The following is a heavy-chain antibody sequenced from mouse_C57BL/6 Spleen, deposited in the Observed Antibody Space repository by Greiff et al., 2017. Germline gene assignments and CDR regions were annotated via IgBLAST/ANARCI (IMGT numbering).Heavy chain of an antibody. CDR3: ARDPPNYYGSPYYFDY. CDR1: GFTFSSYA. D-gene: IGHD1-1*01. J-gene: IGHJ2*01. V-gene: IGHV5-4*01. Sequence: VQLKESGGGLVKPGGSLKLSCAASGFTFSSYAMSWVRQTPEKRLEWVATISDGGSYTYYPDNVKGRFTISRDNAKNNLYLQMSHLKSEDTAMYYCARDPPNYYGSPYYFDYWGQGTTLTVSS. CDR2: ISDGGSYT.